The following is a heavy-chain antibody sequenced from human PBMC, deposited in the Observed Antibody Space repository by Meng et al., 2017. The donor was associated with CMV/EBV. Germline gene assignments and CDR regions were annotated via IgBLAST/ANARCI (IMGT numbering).Heavy chain of an antibody. Sequence: GGSLRPSCAASGSTFSSYAMHWVRQAPGKGLEWVASIRYDGSNKYYADSVKGRFTNSRDNSKNTLYLQMNSLRAEDTAVYYCAKEPDTYYDFWSGYYYYYYGMDVWGQGTTVTVSS. D-gene: IGHD3-3*01. CDR3: AKEPDTYYDFWSGYYYYYYGMDV. CDR2: IRYDGSNK. V-gene: IGHV3-30*02. J-gene: IGHJ6*02. CDR1: GSTFSSYA.